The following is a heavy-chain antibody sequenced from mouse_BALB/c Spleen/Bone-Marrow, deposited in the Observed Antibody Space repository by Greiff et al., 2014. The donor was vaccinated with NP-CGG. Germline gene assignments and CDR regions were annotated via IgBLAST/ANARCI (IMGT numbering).Heavy chain of an antibody. J-gene: IGHJ3*01. V-gene: IGHV14-3*02. CDR1: GFNIKDTY. Sequence: VQLQQSGAELVKPGASVKLSCTASGFNIKDTYMHWVKQRPEQGLEWIGRIDPANGNTKYDPKFQGKATITADTSSNTAYLQLSSLTSEDTADYYCARYYYDSSYFAYWGQGTLVTVSA. D-gene: IGHD1-1*01. CDR2: IDPANGNT. CDR3: ARYYYDSSYFAY.